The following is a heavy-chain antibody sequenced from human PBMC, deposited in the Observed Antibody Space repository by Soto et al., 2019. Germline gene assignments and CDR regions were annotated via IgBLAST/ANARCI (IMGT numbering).Heavy chain of an antibody. CDR2: ISYDGNNK. J-gene: IGHJ4*02. Sequence: QVQLVESGGGVVQPGRSLTLSCAVSGFTFSRYAMHWVRQAPGKGLEWVAVISYDGNNKYYADSVKGRFTISRDNSKNTLYLQLSSLRAEDTAVYYCARVSNGITGNSRSFDYWGQGTLVTVSS. V-gene: IGHV3-30-3*01. D-gene: IGHD1-20*01. CDR3: ARVSNGITGNSRSFDY. CDR1: GFTFSRYA.